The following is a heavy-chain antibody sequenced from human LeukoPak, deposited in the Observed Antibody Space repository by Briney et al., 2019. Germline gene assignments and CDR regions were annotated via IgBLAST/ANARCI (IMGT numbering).Heavy chain of an antibody. CDR1: GGSVSSGSYY. CDR3: ARLHSSSLDP. D-gene: IGHD6-6*01. J-gene: IGHJ5*02. CDR2: IYYSGST. Sequence: SETLSLTCTVSGGSVSSGSYYWSWIRQPPGKGLEWIGYIYYSGSTNYNPSLKSRVTISVDTSKNQFSLKLNSLTAADTAVYYCARLHSSSLDPWGQGTLVTVSS. V-gene: IGHV4-61*01.